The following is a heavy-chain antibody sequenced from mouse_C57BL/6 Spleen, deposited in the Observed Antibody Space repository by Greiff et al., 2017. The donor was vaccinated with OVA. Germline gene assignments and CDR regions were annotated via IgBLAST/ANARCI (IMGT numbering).Heavy chain of an antibody. J-gene: IGHJ3*01. V-gene: IGHV6-6*01. D-gene: IGHD1-1*01. Sequence: RRLEWVAEIRNKANNHATYYAESVKGRFTISRDDSKSSVYLQMNSLRAEDTGIYYCTRSYGSAWFAYWGQGTLVTVSA. CDR3: TRSYGSAWFAY. CDR2: IRNKANNHAT.